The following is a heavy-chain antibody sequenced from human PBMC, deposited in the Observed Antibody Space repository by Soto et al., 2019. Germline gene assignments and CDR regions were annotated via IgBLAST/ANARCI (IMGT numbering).Heavy chain of an antibody. J-gene: IGHJ3*01. V-gene: IGHV4-59*01. D-gene: IGHD3-9*01. Sequence: SEPLTRTAPSLGYSIISSSGNWIRRAPGKGLEWICYIYYSGSTNFSPSLKSRVTISIDTSKEQFSLKLSSVTAADTAVYYCARLYPFYDLLTGYQLYAYDLWGQGTMVTVSS. CDR3: ARLYPFYDLLTGYQLYAYDL. CDR1: GYSIISSS. CDR2: IYYSGST.